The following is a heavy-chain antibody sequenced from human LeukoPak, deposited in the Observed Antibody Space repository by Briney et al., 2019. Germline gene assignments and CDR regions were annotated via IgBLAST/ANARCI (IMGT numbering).Heavy chain of an antibody. CDR2: ISRDSDIR. Sequence: GGSLRLSCAASGFIFGRDSMNWVRQAPGRGLEWISYISRDSDIRYYADSVRGRFHISRDNARNSLYLQMNSLRAGDTAVYYCAAPGVPAATYYFDYWGQGTLVTVSS. D-gene: IGHD2-2*01. J-gene: IGHJ4*02. CDR3: AAPGVPAATYYFDY. V-gene: IGHV3-48*01. CDR1: GFIFGRDS.